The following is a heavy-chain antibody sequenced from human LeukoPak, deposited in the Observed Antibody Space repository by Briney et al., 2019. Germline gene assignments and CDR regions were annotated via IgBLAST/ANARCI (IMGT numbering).Heavy chain of an antibody. CDR1: GFTFSSYG. CDR3: AKDLKSTLGGGPFDY. CDR2: IRYDGSNK. Sequence: GGSLRLSCAASGFTFSSYGMHWVRQAPGKGLEWVAFIRYDGSNKYYADSVKGRFTISRDNSKNTLYLQMNSLRAEDTAVYYCAKDLKSTLGGGPFDYWGQGTLVTVSS. D-gene: IGHD3-16*01. J-gene: IGHJ4*02. V-gene: IGHV3-30*02.